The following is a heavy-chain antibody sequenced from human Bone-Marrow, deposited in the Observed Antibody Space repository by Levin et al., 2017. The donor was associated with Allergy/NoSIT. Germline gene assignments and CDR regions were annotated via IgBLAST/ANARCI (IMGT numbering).Heavy chain of an antibody. J-gene: IGHJ4*02. CDR1: GFTFSSHS. CDR3: ARDYSNGFDY. CDR2: ISSSGSNV. V-gene: IGHV3-48*04. Sequence: GGSLRLSCAASGFTFSSHSMNWVRQAPGKGLEWVSYISSSGSNVYYVDSVRGRFTISRDNGKNSLSLQMNSLRAEDTAVYYCARDYSNGFDYGGQGTLVTVSS. D-gene: IGHD5-18*01.